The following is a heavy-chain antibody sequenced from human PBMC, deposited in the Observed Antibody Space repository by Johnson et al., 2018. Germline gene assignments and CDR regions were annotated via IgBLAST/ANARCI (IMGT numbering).Heavy chain of an antibody. V-gene: IGHV1-3*02. CDR3: ARGHPGNYYYYGMDV. CDR1: GYTFTSYA. Sequence: QVQLVQSGAEVKKPGASVKVSCKASGYTFTSYAMHWVRQAPGQRLEWMGWSNAGNGNTKYSQEFQGRVTITRETSASTAYMERSSLRSEDMAVYYCARGHPGNYYYYGMDVWGQGTTVTVSS. CDR2: SNAGNGNT. J-gene: IGHJ6*02.